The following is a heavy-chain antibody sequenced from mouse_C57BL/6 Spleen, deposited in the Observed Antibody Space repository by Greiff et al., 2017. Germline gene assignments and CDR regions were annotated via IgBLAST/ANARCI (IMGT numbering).Heavy chain of an antibody. CDR1: GYSITSGYY. V-gene: IGHV3-6*01. Sequence: EVKLLESGPGLVKPSQSLSLTCSVTGYSITSGYYWNWIRQFPGNKLEWMGYISYDGSNNYNPSLKNRISITRDTSKNQFFLKLNSVTTEDTATYYCAREGITEGYYFDYWGQGTTLTVSS. CDR2: ISYDGSN. D-gene: IGHD1-1*01. J-gene: IGHJ2*01. CDR3: AREGITEGYYFDY.